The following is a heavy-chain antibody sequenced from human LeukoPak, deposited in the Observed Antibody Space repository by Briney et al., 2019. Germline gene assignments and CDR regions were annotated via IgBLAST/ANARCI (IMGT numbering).Heavy chain of an antibody. Sequence: ASVKVSCKPSGYTFTTCYLHWVRQPHAQGLEWMGVISPNGGDTTYAQRFQGRLTMTRDTSTSTVYMEVSSLRSEDTAVYYCARGGTAVTTNYFDNWGQGNLITVSS. CDR1: GYTFTTCY. J-gene: IGHJ4*02. V-gene: IGHV1-46*01. CDR3: ARGGTAVTTNYFDN. CDR2: ISPNGGDT. D-gene: IGHD1-1*01.